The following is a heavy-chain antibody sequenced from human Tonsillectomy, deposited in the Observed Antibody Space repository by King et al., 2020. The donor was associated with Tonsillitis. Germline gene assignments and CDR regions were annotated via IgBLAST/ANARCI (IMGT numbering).Heavy chain of an antibody. Sequence: VQLVESGGGLVQTGGSLRLSCAASGFTFRSYDMHLVLQATGKGLEWVYAIGTAGDTYYPGSVKGRFTNSRENAKNSLYLQMNSLRAEDTAVYYCARVSYGSGSYDYWGQGTLVTVSS. CDR1: GFTFRSYD. V-gene: IGHV3-13*01. CDR3: ARVSYGSGSYDY. D-gene: IGHD3-10*01. J-gene: IGHJ4*02. CDR2: IGTAGDT.